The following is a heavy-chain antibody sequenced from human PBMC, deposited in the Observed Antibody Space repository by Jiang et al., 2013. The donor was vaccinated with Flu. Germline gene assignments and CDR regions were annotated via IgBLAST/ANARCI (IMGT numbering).Heavy chain of an antibody. V-gene: IGHV6-1*01. J-gene: IGHJ6*04. Sequence: SQTLSLTCAISGDSVSSNSAAWNWIRQSPSRGLEWLGRTYYRSKWYNDYAVSVKSRITINPDTSKNQFSLQLNSVTPEDTAVYYCAGGYYYDSSGYLPDGMDVWGKGTTVTVSS. CDR2: TYYRSKWYN. D-gene: IGHD3-22*01. CDR1: GDSVSSNSAA. CDR3: AGGYYYDSSGYLPDGMDV.